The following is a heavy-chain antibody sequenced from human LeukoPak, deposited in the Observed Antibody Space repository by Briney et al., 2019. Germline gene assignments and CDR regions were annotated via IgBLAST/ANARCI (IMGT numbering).Heavy chain of an antibody. V-gene: IGHV1-2*02. CDR1: GYTFTVYY. J-gene: IGHJ4*02. CDR2: INPNSGGT. D-gene: IGHD2-2*01. Sequence: ASVKVSCKASGYTFTVYYMHWVRQAPGQGLEWMGWINPNSGGTNYAQKFQGRVTMTRDTSISTAYMELSRLRSDDTAVYYCARDKGTLGTRYYFDYWGQGTLVTVSS. CDR3: ARDKGTLGTRYYFDY.